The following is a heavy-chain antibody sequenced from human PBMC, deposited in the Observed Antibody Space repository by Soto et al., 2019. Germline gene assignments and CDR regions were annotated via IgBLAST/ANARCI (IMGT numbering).Heavy chain of an antibody. J-gene: IGHJ4*02. CDR1: GFTFSSYA. V-gene: IGHV3-30-3*01. Sequence: QVQLVESGGGVVQPGRSLRLSCAASGFTFSSYAMHWVRQAPGKGLEGVAVISYDGSNKYYADSVKGRFTISRDNSKNTLYLQMNSLRAEDTAVYYCARGIAAAGTFDYWGQGTLVTVSS. CDR2: ISYDGSNK. CDR3: ARGIAAAGTFDY. D-gene: IGHD6-13*01.